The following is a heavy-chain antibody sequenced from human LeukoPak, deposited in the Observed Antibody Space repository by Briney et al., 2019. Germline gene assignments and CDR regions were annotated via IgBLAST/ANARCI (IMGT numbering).Heavy chain of an antibody. Sequence: PSQTRSLTCTVSGGSISNGDYYWSWIRQPPGKGLEWIGYIYYRGNTYYNPPLKSRASISVDSSEYQFSLKLRSVTAADTAVYYCARVVPHDHSTYLNWFDPWGQGTLVTVSS. V-gene: IGHV4-30-4*01. D-gene: IGHD4-11*01. CDR2: IYYRGNT. CDR3: ARVVPHDHSTYLNWFDP. CDR1: GGSISNGDYY. J-gene: IGHJ5*02.